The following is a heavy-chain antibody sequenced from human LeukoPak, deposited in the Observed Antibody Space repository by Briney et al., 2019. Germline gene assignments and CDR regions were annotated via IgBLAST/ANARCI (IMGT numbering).Heavy chain of an antibody. V-gene: IGHV4-39*01. J-gene: IGHJ4*02. CDR2: IYYSGST. D-gene: IGHD3-22*01. CDR1: GGSISSSSYY. Sequence: SETLSLTCTVSGGSISSSSYYWGWIRQPPGKGLEWIGSIYYSGSTYYNPSLKSRVTISVDTPKNQFSLKLSSVTAADTAVYYCARHTWDYYDSSGSPYYFDYWGQGTLVTVSS. CDR3: ARHTWDYYDSSGSPYYFDY.